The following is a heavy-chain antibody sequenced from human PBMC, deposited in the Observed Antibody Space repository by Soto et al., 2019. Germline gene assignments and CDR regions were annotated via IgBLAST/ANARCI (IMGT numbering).Heavy chain of an antibody. Sequence: QVHLVESGGGVVQPGRSLRLSCAASGLTFSNYAMHWVRQAPGKGLEWVAFISYDGTNRCYPDSVKGRFTTSRDNSKNTLYLQMNSLKTEDTAVYYCARESSSTVTTGGGGSEKDYWGQGTLGTVSS. J-gene: IGHJ4*02. V-gene: IGHV3-30-3*01. CDR2: ISYDGTNR. CDR3: ARESSSTVTTGGGGSEKDY. CDR1: GLTFSNYA. D-gene: IGHD4-17*01.